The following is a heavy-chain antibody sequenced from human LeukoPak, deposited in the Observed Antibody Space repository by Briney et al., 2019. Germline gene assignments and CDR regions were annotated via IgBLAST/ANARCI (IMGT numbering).Heavy chain of an antibody. CDR1: GFTFSSYW. Sequence: GGSLRLSCAASGFTFSSYWMSWVRQAPGKGLEWVANIKQDGSEKYYVDSVKGRFTISRDNAKNSLYLQMNSLRAEDTAVYYCARALAVAGTGGFDPWGQGTLVTVSS. CDR2: IKQDGSEK. V-gene: IGHV3-7*01. J-gene: IGHJ5*02. CDR3: ARALAVAGTGGFDP. D-gene: IGHD6-19*01.